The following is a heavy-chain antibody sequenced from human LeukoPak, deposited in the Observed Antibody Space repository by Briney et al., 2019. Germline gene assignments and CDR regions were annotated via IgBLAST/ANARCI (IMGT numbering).Heavy chain of an antibody. V-gene: IGHV3-7*01. D-gene: IGHD5-18*01. CDR3: ARDLAYSRLDY. CDR2: INPEGSEK. CDR1: GLTFSSSW. Sequence: QAGGSLRLSCAGSGLTFSSSWMDWVRQAPGKGLEWVTSINPEGSEKYSAGSVKGRFTISRDNAKSSLYLQMDSLRVEDTAFYYCARDLAYSRLDYWGQGVLVTVSS. J-gene: IGHJ4*02.